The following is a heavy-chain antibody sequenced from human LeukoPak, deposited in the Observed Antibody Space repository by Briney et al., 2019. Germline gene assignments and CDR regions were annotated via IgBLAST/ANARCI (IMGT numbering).Heavy chain of an antibody. D-gene: IGHD3-3*01. CDR1: GGSISSSSYY. Sequence: SSETLSLTCTVSGGSISSSSYYWGWIRQPPGKGLEWIGSIYYSGSTYYNPSLKSRVTISVDTSKNQFSLKLSSVTAADTAVYYCARVPDFWSGYYTGMVGAFDIWGQGTMVTVSS. CDR3: ARVPDFWSGYYTGMVGAFDI. CDR2: IYYSGST. J-gene: IGHJ3*02. V-gene: IGHV4-39*07.